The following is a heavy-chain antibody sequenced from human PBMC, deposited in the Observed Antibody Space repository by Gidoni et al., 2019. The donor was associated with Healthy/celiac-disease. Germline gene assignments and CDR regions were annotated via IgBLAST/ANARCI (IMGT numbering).Heavy chain of an antibody. CDR3: ARDRSGWELLRSIGWFDP. J-gene: IGHJ5*02. CDR1: GFTFSSYS. V-gene: IGHV3-48*02. D-gene: IGHD1-26*01. CDR2: ISSSSSTI. Sequence: EVQLVESAGVVVQPGGSLSLSCAASGFTFSSYSMNWVRQAPGKGLEWVSYISSSSSTIYYADSVKGRFTISRDNAKNALYLKMNSLRDEDTAVYYGARDRSGWELLRSIGWFDPWGQGTLVTVSS.